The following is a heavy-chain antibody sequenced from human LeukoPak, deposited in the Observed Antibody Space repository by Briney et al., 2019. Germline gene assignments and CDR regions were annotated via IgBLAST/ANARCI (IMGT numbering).Heavy chain of an antibody. CDR1: GFTFDDYG. J-gene: IGHJ4*02. V-gene: IGHV3-20*04. CDR2: INWNGGST. D-gene: IGHD3-22*01. CDR3: ARGTDYYEPDGGDY. Sequence: GESLRLSCAATGFTFDDYGMSWVRQAPGKGLEWVSGINWNGGSTGYADSVKGRFTISRDNAKNSLYLQMNSLRAEDTALYYCARGTDYYEPDGGDYGGQGTLVTVSS.